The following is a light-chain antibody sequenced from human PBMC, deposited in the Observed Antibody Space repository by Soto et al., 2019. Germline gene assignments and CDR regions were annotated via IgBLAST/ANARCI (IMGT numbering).Light chain of an antibody. V-gene: IGLV2-23*02. CDR1: SGDVGSYNL. Sequence: QSVLTQPASVSASPGQSITIPCTGTSGDVGSYNLVSWYQQPPGKAPKLLIYEVPERPSWVSNRFSGSKSGSTASLTISGLQPDDEADYYCCSYAGNSEVFGTGTKVTVL. CDR2: EVP. CDR3: CSYAGNSEV. J-gene: IGLJ1*01.